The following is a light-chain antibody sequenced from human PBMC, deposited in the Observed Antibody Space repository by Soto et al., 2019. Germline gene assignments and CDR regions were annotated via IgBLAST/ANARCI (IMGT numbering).Light chain of an antibody. V-gene: IGLV2-14*01. CDR3: NSYTSSTTLL. J-gene: IGLJ3*02. CDR1: SSDVGGYNY. Sequence: QSALTQPASVSGSPGQSITISCTGTSSDVGGYNYVSWYQQHPGKAPKLLIFDVVNRPSGVSNRFSGSKSGNTASLTISGLQAEDEAYYYCNSYTSSTTLLFGGGTKLTVL. CDR2: DVV.